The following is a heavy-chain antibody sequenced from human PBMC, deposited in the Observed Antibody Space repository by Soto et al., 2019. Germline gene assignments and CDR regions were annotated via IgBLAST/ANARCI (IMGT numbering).Heavy chain of an antibody. J-gene: IGHJ6*03. V-gene: IGHV3-30*18. CDR1: GFTFSNYG. Sequence: GGSLRLSCAASGFTFSNYGMHWVRQAPGKGLEWVAVILYDGSNEYYADSVKGRFTVSRDNSKNTLYLQMNSLRAEDTAVYYCAKDPQDIVAAPAVHYLYYCMDVWGRGTTVTVSS. CDR2: ILYDGSNE. D-gene: IGHD2-2*01. CDR3: AKDPQDIVAAPAVHYLYYCMDV.